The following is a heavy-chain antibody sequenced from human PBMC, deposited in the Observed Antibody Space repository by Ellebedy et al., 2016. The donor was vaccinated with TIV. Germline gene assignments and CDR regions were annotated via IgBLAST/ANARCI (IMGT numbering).Heavy chain of an antibody. V-gene: IGHV4-61*01. Sequence: SETLSLXXTVSGGSVSSGSYYWSWIRQPPGKGLEWIGYIYYSGGTNYNPSLKSRVTISVDTSKNQFSLKLSSVTAADTAVYYCARAVGAFDIWGQGTMVTVSS. CDR2: IYYSGGT. CDR1: GGSVSSGSYY. J-gene: IGHJ3*02. CDR3: ARAVGAFDI.